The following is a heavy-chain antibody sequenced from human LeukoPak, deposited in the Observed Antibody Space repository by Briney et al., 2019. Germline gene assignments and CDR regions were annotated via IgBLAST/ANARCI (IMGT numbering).Heavy chain of an antibody. CDR3: AKAAYCSGGSCWTVFDY. Sequence: GGSLRLSCAASGFTFSSYAMSWVRQAPGKGLEWVAVISYDGSNKYYADSVKGRFTISRDNSKNTLYLQMNSLRAEDTAVYYCAKAAYCSGGSCWTVFDYWGQGTLVTVSS. CDR2: ISYDGSNK. J-gene: IGHJ4*02. D-gene: IGHD2-15*01. CDR1: GFTFSSYA. V-gene: IGHV3-30*18.